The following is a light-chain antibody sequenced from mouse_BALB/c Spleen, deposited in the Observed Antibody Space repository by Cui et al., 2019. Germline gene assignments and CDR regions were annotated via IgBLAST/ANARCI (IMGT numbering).Light chain of an antibody. CDR2: LAS. CDR3: LQHWNYPLT. CDR1: QNVRTA. V-gene: IGKV6-14*01. J-gene: IGKJ5*01. Sequence: DIVMTQSQKFMSTSVGDRVSITCKASQNVRTAVAWYKQKPGQSPKALIYLASNRHTGVPDRFTGSGSGTDFTLTISNVQSEDLADYFCLQHWNYPLTFGAGTKLELK.